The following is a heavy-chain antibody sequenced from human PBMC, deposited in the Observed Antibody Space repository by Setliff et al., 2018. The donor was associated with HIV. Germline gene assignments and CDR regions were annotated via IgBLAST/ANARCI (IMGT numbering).Heavy chain of an antibody. J-gene: IGHJ6*03. CDR2: IAYSGTT. D-gene: IGHD3-3*01. CDR3: ARGSRQLTIFGVVFKTNYYFMDV. CDR1: GGSFIGSSFQ. V-gene: IGHV4-61*01. Sequence: SETLSLTCNVSGGSFIGSSFQSTWIRQAPGRGLEWIADIAYSGTTMYTNYNPSLESRVTISVDTSKNQFSLTLNSVTAADTAVYYCARGSRQLTIFGVVFKTNYYFMDVWGKGTAVTVSS.